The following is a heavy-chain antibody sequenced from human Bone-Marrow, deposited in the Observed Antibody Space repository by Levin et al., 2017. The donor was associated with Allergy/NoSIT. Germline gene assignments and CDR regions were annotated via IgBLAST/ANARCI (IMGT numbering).Heavy chain of an antibody. Sequence: ASVKVSCKASEGTSRIYTVTWVRQAPGQGLEWLGRIVPVLGVTNYAQRFQGRLSITADKSTNTAYMDLTNLRSDDTAVYYCARGDFGSGKISSDVWGQGTLVSVSS. J-gene: IGHJ4*02. D-gene: IGHD3-10*01. CDR3: ARGDFGSGKISSDV. CDR2: IVPVLGVT. CDR1: EGTSRIYT. V-gene: IGHV1-69*02.